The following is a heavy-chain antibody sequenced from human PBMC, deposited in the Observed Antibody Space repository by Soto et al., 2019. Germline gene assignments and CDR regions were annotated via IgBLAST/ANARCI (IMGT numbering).Heavy chain of an antibody. Sequence: RGSLRLSCAASGFTFSSYAMSWVRQAPGKGLEWVSAISGSGGSTYYADSVKGRFTISRDNSKNTLYLQMNSLRAEDTAVYYCAKKSYYYGSGSYTYFDYWGQGTLVTVSS. CDR3: AKKSYYYGSGSYTYFDY. V-gene: IGHV3-23*01. D-gene: IGHD3-10*01. J-gene: IGHJ4*02. CDR1: GFTFSSYA. CDR2: ISGSGGST.